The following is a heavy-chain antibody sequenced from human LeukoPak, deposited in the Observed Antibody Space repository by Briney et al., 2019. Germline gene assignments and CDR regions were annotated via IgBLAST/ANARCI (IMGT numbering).Heavy chain of an antibody. Sequence: GGSLRLSCAASGFTFSSYAMSWVRRAPGKVLEWVSAIRGVGGRTYYADSVKGRFTISRDNSKNTLYLQMNSLRAEDTAVYYCAKFSNPTPLIVVVPAAHPYYYGMDVWGQGTTVTVSS. CDR2: IRGVGGRT. CDR1: GFTFSSYA. D-gene: IGHD2-2*01. CDR3: AKFSNPTPLIVVVPAAHPYYYGMDV. V-gene: IGHV3-23*01. J-gene: IGHJ6*02.